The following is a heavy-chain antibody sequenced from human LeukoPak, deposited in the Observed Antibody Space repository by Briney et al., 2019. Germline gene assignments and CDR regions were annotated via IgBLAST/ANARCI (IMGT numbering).Heavy chain of an antibody. Sequence: SGPTLVKPTQTLTLTCTFSGFSLSTSGVGVGWIRQPPGKALEWLALIYWNDDKRYSPSLKSRLTITKDTSKNQVVLTMTNMDPVDTATYYCAHRSAVTLTIDYWGQGTLVTVSS. D-gene: IGHD4/OR15-4a*01. V-gene: IGHV2-5*01. CDR1: GFSLSTSGVG. CDR2: IYWNDDK. CDR3: AHRSAVTLTIDY. J-gene: IGHJ4*02.